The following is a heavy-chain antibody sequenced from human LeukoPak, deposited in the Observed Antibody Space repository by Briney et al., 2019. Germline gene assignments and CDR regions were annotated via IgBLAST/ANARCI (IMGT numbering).Heavy chain of an antibody. Sequence: PGGSLRLSCAASGFTFSSYAMSWVRQAPGKGLEWVSLISASGGSRYYADSVKGRFPISRDNSKNTLYLQMNSLRAADTAVYYCAKAPTHYRVWDDYDSTVLSYWGQGTLVTVSS. CDR2: ISASGGSR. J-gene: IGHJ4*02. CDR3: AKAPTHYRVWDDYDSTVLSY. V-gene: IGHV3-23*01. CDR1: GFTFSSYA. D-gene: IGHD3-22*01.